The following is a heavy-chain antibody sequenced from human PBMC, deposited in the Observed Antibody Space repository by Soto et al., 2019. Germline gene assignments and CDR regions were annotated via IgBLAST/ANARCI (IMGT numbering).Heavy chain of an antibody. Sequence: ESGGGLVPPGGSLRLSCAASGFTFSSYAMTWVRQAPGKGLEWVSGISTSGDGTYYADSVKGRFTISRDNSKNTLCLQMNSLRAEDTAVYYCATLARTKDFDYWGQGTLVTVSS. D-gene: IGHD2-8*01. V-gene: IGHV3-23*01. J-gene: IGHJ4*02. CDR3: ATLARTKDFDY. CDR1: GFTFSSYA. CDR2: ISTSGDGT.